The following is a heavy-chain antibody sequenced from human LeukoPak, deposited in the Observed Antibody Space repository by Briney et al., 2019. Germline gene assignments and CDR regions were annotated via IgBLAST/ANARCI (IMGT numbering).Heavy chain of an antibody. CDR1: GYSFTNYD. V-gene: IGHV1-8*01. D-gene: IGHD3-9*01. CDR2: MSPNSGKT. J-gene: IGHJ3*01. Sequence: ASVKVSCKTSGYSFTNYDINWVRQATGQGLEWMGWMSPNSGKTGYAQKFQGRVTMTKSTSMSTAYMELSSLTSEDTAVYYCARGRESSKLTSGFQSFDWLSDSLDLWGQGTIVTVSS. CDR3: ARGRESSKLTSGFQSFDWLSDSLDL.